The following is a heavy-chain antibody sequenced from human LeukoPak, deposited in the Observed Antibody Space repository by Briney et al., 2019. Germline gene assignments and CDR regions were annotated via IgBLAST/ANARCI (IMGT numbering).Heavy chain of an antibody. D-gene: IGHD2/OR15-2a*01. CDR3: ASRRAVPGFYYFDY. V-gene: IGHV4-59*08. Sequence: SETLSLTCTVSGGSISNYYWSWIRQPPGKGLECIGYIYYSGTTNYNPSLKSRFTISVDTSKNQFSLKLSSVTAADPAVYYCASRRAVPGFYYFDYWGQGTLVTVSS. J-gene: IGHJ4*02. CDR1: GGSISNYY. CDR2: IYYSGTT.